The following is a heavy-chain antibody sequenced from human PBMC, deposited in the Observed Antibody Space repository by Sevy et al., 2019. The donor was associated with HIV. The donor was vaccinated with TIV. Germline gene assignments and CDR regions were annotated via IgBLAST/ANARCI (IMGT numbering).Heavy chain of an antibody. D-gene: IGHD3-22*01. CDR2: ISYDGSNK. CDR3: AKVSDSSGYYY. J-gene: IGHJ4*02. Sequence: GGSLRLSCAASGFTFSSYGMHWVRQAPGKGLEWVAVISYDGSNKYYADSVKGRFTISRDNSKNTLYLQMNSLRAEDMAVYYCAKVSDSSGYYYWGQGTLVTVSS. V-gene: IGHV3-30*18. CDR1: GFTFSSYG.